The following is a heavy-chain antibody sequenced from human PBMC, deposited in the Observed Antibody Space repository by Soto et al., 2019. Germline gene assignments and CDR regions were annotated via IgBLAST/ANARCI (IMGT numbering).Heavy chain of an antibody. V-gene: IGHV4-31*03. CDR3: AREGGDSSFDY. CDR2: IYYSGST. Sequence: SETLSLTCTVSGFSISSGGYYWSWIRQHPGKGLEWIGYIYYSGSTYYNPSLKSRVTISVDTSKNQFSLKLSSVTAADTAVYYCAREGGDSSFDYWGQGTLVTVSS. J-gene: IGHJ4*02. CDR1: GFSISSGGYY. D-gene: IGHD2-21*02.